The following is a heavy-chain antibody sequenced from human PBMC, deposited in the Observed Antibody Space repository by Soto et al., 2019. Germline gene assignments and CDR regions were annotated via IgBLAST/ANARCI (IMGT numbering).Heavy chain of an antibody. CDR1: GISFSNHG. Sequence: QVQLEESGGGVVQPGTSLTLSCTTSGISFSNHGMHWVRQAPGKGLEWVAVIWYDGNNKYYGDSVKGRFTISRDNSKNTVYLQMNSLRVEDTAVYYCATGVYCGGDCYKDYWGQGTLVTVS. V-gene: IGHV3-33*01. D-gene: IGHD2-21*02. CDR3: ATGVYCGGDCYKDY. CDR2: IWYDGNNK. J-gene: IGHJ4*02.